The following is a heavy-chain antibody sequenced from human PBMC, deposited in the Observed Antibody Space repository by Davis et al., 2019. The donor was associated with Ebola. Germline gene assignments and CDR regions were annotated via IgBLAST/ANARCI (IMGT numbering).Heavy chain of an antibody. D-gene: IGHD5-18*01. CDR2: IYYSGST. J-gene: IGHJ4*02. V-gene: IGHV4-59*12. CDR3: ASVRGYSYIDY. Sequence: SETLSLTCTVSGGSISSYYWNWIRQPPGKGLEWIGYIYYSGSTNYNPSLKSRVTLSVDTSKNQFSLKLSSVTAADTAVYYCASVRGYSYIDYWGQGTLVTVSS. CDR1: GGSISSYY.